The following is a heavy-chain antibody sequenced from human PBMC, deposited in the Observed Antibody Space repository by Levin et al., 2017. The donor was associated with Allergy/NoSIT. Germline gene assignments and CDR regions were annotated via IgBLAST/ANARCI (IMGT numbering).Heavy chain of an antibody. V-gene: IGHV3-30*04. CDR2: ISHDGAHK. J-gene: IGHJ3*01. CDR1: GFSFSGYA. CDR3: VRGNGFRDCGEYFFSDAFDF. D-gene: IGHD2-21*01. Sequence: GGSLILSFSSSGFSFSGYAMHWVRQAPGKGLEWVALISHDGAHKYFADSMKGRLTISRDNSKNRVSLQIKSPRAEDTARYHCVRGNGFRDCGEYFFSDAFDFWGEGTVVTVSS.